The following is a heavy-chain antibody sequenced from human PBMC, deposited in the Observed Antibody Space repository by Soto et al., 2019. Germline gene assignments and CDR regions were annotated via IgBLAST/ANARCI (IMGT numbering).Heavy chain of an antibody. CDR2: INPNSGGT. Sequence: ASVKVSCKASGYTFTGYYMPWVRQAPGQGLEWMGWINPNSGGTNYAQKFQGRVTMTRDTSISTAYMELSRLRSDDTAVYYCASDSSGYYLYYFDYWGQGTLVTVSS. CDR1: GYTFTGYY. V-gene: IGHV1-2*02. D-gene: IGHD3-22*01. CDR3: ASDSSGYYLYYFDY. J-gene: IGHJ4*02.